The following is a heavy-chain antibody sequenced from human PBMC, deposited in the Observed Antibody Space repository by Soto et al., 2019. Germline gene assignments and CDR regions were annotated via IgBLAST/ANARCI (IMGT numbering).Heavy chain of an antibody. CDR2: ISGSGGST. J-gene: IGHJ4*02. CDR1: GFTFSSYA. CDR3: AKANGLRYYFDS. V-gene: IGHV3-23*01. Sequence: EVPLLESGGGLVQPGGSLRLSCAASGFTFSSYAMSWVRQAPGKGLEWVSAISGSGGSTYHADPVKGRFTISRDNSKNTLYLQMNSLRAEDTAVYYCAKANGLRYYFDSWGQGTLVTVSS. D-gene: IGHD5-12*01.